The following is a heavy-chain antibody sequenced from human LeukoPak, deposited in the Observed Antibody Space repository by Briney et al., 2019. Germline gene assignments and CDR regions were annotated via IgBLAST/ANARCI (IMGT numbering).Heavy chain of an antibody. CDR1: GFTFSNYW. D-gene: IGHD3-22*01. Sequence: QPGGSLRLPCAAAGFTFSNYWMHWVRPAPGKGLVLVSRIKSDGRTNYADSVKGRFTISRDNAKNTVSLQMNSLRAEDTGVYYSARAPSEIGGYYPHYFRHWGKGTLVTVSS. V-gene: IGHV3-74*01. CDR2: IKSDGRT. CDR3: ARAPSEIGGYYPHYFRH. J-gene: IGHJ1*01.